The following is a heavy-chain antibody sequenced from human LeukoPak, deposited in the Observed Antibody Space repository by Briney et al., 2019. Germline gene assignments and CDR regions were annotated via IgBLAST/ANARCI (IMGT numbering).Heavy chain of an antibody. D-gene: IGHD5-18*01. J-gene: IGHJ3*02. V-gene: IGHV4-39*01. CDR3: ARPGDTAATHDAFDI. Sequence: SETLSLACTVSGASISSSGYYWGWIRQSPAEGLERIGNIYYSGITYYDPSLKRRVTISVDPSKAQFSLKLSSVTGADRAVYYCARPGDTAATHDAFDIWGQGTMVTVSS. CDR1: GASISSSGYY. CDR2: IYYSGIT.